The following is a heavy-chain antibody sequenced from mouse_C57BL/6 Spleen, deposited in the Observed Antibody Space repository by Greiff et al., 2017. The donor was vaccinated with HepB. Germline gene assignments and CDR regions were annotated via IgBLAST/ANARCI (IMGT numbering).Heavy chain of an antibody. CDR3: GITTVVARGGDYFDY. J-gene: IGHJ2*01. Sequence: QVQLQQSGAELVKPGASVKLSCKASGYTFTSYWMHWVKQRPGRGLEWIGRIDPNSGGTKYNEKFKSKATLTVDKPSSTAYMQLSSLTSEDSAVYYCGITTVVARGGDYFDYWGQGTTLTVSS. V-gene: IGHV1-72*01. CDR1: GYTFTSYW. D-gene: IGHD1-1*01. CDR2: IDPNSGGT.